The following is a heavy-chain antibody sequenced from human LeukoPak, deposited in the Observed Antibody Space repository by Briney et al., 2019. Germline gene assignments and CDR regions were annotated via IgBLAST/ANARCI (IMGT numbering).Heavy chain of an antibody. CDR1: GYTFTMYY. CDR3: ARSGIAAAGTNY. D-gene: IGHD6-13*01. V-gene: IGHV1-46*01. Sequence: ASVKVSCKASGYTFTMYYIHWVRQAPGQGLEWMGMINPSDGATTYAQKFQGRVTITADKSTSTAYMELSSLRSEDTAVYYCARSGIAAAGTNYWGQGTLVTVSS. J-gene: IGHJ4*02. CDR2: INPSDGAT.